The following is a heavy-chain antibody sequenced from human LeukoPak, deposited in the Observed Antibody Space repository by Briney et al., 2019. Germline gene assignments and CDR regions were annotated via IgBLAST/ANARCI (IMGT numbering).Heavy chain of an antibody. CDR3: ARAGNRFWSGYYTGIWFDP. J-gene: IGHJ5*02. Sequence: ASVKVSCKASGYTFTSYGISWVRQAPGQGLEWMAWISAYNGNTNYAQKLQGGVTMTTDTSTSTAYMELRSLRSDDTAVYYCARAGNRFWSGYYTGIWFDPWGQGTLVTVSS. V-gene: IGHV1-18*01. CDR2: ISAYNGNT. D-gene: IGHD3-3*01. CDR1: GYTFTSYG.